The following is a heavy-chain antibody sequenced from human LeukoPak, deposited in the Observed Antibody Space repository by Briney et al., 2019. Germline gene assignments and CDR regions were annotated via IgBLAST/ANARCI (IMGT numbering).Heavy chain of an antibody. CDR3: ARVGISYYYHYMDV. CDR2: INHSGST. J-gene: IGHJ6*03. CDR1: GGSFSGYY. V-gene: IGHV4-34*01. Sequence: PSETLSLTCAVYGGSFSGYYWSWIRQPPGKGLEWIGEINHSGSTNYNPSLKSRVTISVDTSKNQFSLKLSSVTAADTAVYYFARVGISYYYHYMDVWGKGTTVTVSS. D-gene: IGHD4-23*01.